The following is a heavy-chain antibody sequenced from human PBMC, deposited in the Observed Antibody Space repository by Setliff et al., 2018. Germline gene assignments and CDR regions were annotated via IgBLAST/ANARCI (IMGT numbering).Heavy chain of an antibody. J-gene: IGHJ4*02. D-gene: IGHD2-15*01. CDR1: GGSFSGYY. CDR3: AKGDGGYPSDS. CDR2: INHSGST. V-gene: IGHV4-34*01. Sequence: SETLSLTCAVYGGSFSGYYWSWIRQPPGKGLEWIGEINHSGSTNYNPSLKSRVTISVDTSKNQFSLSLTSVTAADTAVYYCAKGDGGYPSDSWGQGILVTVSS.